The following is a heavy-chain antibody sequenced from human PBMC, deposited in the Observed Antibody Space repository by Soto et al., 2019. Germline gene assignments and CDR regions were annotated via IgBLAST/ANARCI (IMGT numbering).Heavy chain of an antibody. J-gene: IGHJ4*02. V-gene: IGHV3-23*01. CDR2: ISGSGGST. Sequence: VGSLRLSCAASGFTFSSYAMSWVRQAPGKGLEWVSAISGSGGSTYYADSVKGRFTISRDNSKNTLYLQMNSLRAEDTAVYYCAKERPIAVAGTGGFDYWGQGTLVTVSS. CDR3: AKERPIAVAGTGGFDY. CDR1: GFTFSSYA. D-gene: IGHD6-19*01.